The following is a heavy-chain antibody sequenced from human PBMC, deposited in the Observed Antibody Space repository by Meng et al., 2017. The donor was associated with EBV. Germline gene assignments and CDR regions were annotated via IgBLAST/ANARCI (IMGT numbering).Heavy chain of an antibody. CDR2: IIPIFGTA. J-gene: IGHJ4*02. D-gene: IGHD6-13*01. Sequence: QVQVVRSGAEGKKPASPVKVSCRGSGGTFRRYAISWVRPAPEPGLEWMGGIIPIFGTANYAQKFQGRVTITADKSTSTAYMELSSLRSEDTAVYYCARAEIAAAGRLDYWGQGTLVTVSS. CDR1: GGTFRRYA. V-gene: IGHV1-69*06. CDR3: ARAEIAAAGRLDY.